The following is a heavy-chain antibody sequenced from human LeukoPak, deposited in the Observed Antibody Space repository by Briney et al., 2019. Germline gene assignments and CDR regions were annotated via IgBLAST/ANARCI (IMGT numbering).Heavy chain of an antibody. V-gene: IGHV3-23*01. J-gene: IGHJ6*03. D-gene: IGHD6-19*01. CDR1: GFTFSSYA. CDR2: ISGSGGST. CDR3: AKGDAESIGWPYYYYYYMDV. Sequence: PGGSLRLSCAASGFTFSSYAMSWVRQAPGKGLEWVSAISGSGGSTYYADSVKGRFTISRDNSKNTLYLQMNSLRAEDTAVYYCAKGDAESIGWPYYYYYYMDVWGKGTTVTVSS.